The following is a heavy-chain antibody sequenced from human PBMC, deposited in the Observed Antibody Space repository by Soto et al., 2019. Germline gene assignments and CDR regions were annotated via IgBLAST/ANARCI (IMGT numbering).Heavy chain of an antibody. J-gene: IGHJ4*02. Sequence: SGPTLVNPTHTLPLTCTFYGFSFNTRGMCVSWIRQPPGKALEWLELIDWIDAKYYSASLRTRLAISKDTSKNQVVLTMTNMDPVDTATYYCARFTNYYDSSGSRWYLDDWGQGALVTASS. CDR1: GFSFNTRGMC. V-gene: IGHV2-70*13. CDR3: ARFTNYYDSSGSRWYLDD. D-gene: IGHD3-22*01. CDR2: IDWIDAK.